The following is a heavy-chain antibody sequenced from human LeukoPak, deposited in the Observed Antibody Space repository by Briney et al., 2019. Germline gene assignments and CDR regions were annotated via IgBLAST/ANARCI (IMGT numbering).Heavy chain of an antibody. J-gene: IGHJ5*02. CDR3: ARQTEFRAEGWWFDP. V-gene: IGHV4-39*01. CDR1: GGSISSSSYY. Sequence: SETLSLTCTVSGGSISSSSYYWGWIRQPPGKGLEWIGSIYYSGSTYYNPSLKSRVTISVDTSKNQFSLKLSSVTAADTAVYYCARQTEFRAEGWWFDPWGQGTLVTVSS. CDR2: IYYSGST. D-gene: IGHD3-10*01.